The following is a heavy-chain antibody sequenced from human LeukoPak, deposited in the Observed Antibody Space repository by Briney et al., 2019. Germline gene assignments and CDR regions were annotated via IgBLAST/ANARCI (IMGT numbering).Heavy chain of an antibody. D-gene: IGHD6-19*01. J-gene: IGHJ3*02. CDR1: GFTFSSYA. CDR3: ASTRAVAGLGAFDI. CDR2: ISASGGST. V-gene: IGHV3-23*01. Sequence: GGSLRLSCAASGFTFSSYAMTWVRQTPGKGLEWVSAISASGGSTYYADSVKGRFTISRDNSKNTLYLQMNSLRAEDTAFYYCASTRAVAGLGAFDIWGQGTMVTVSS.